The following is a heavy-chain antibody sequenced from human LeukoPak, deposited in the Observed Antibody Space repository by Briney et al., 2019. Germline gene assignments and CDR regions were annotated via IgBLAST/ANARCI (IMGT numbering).Heavy chain of an antibody. J-gene: IGHJ4*02. CDR2: ISGSGGST. Sequence: GGSLRLSCAASGFTSSSYAMSWVRQAPGKGLEWVSAISGSGGSTYYADSVKGRFTISRDNSKNTLYLQMNSLRAEDTAVYYCAKDGLGIWSRGYFDYWGQGTLVAVSS. V-gene: IGHV3-23*01. CDR3: AKDGLGIWSRGYFDY. D-gene: IGHD7-27*01. CDR1: GFTSSSYA.